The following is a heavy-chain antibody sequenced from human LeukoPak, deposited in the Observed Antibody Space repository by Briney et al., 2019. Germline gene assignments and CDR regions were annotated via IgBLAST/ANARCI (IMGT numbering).Heavy chain of an antibody. J-gene: IGHJ4*02. CDR1: GASITTDH. D-gene: IGHD3-16*01. Sequence: SGTLSLTCAVSGASITTDHWNWIRQLPGKGLEWIGNVDYNGATNYNPSLKSRITISLDTSKNQFSLKLTSVTAADTALYFCTRGYYEAFDYWGQGRLVTVSS. V-gene: IGHV4-59*01. CDR2: VDYNGAT. CDR3: TRGYYEAFDY.